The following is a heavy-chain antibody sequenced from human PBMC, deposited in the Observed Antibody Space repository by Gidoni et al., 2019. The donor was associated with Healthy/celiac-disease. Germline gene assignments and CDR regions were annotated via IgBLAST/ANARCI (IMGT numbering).Heavy chain of an antibody. Sequence: EVQLVESGGGLVQPGGSLRLSCAASGFTVSSNYRSWVRQAPGKGLVWVLFIYSGGSTYYADSVKGRFTISRDNSKNTLYLQMNSLRAEDTAVYYCARDTSAAIRDFYYYYYMDVWGKGTTVTVSS. J-gene: IGHJ6*03. CDR1: GFTVSSNY. D-gene: IGHD2-2*01. V-gene: IGHV3-66*02. CDR3: ARDTSAAIRDFYYYYYMDV. CDR2: IYSGGST.